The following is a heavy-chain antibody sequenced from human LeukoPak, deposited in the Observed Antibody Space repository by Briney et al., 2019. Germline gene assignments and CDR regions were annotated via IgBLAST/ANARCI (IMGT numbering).Heavy chain of an antibody. Sequence: SETLSLTCTVSGGSICSYYWSWIRQPAGKGLEWIGRIYTSGSTNYNPSLKSRVTISVDKSKNQFSLKLTSVTAADTAEYYCARSHGIGYSSGWYGQNWFDPWGQGTLVTVSS. CDR1: GGSICSYY. CDR2: IYTSGST. D-gene: IGHD6-19*01. CDR3: ARSHGIGYSSGWYGQNWFDP. J-gene: IGHJ5*02. V-gene: IGHV4-4*07.